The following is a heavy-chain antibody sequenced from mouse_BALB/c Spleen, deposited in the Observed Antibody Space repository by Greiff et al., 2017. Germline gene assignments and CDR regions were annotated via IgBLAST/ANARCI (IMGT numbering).Heavy chain of an antibody. D-gene: IGHD1-1*01. Sequence: SVKGRFTISRDNARNILYLQMSSLRSEDTAMYYCARGITTVVGTGYFDVWGAGTTVTVSS. CDR3: ARGITTVVGTGYFDV. J-gene: IGHJ1*01. V-gene: IGHV5-6-5*01.